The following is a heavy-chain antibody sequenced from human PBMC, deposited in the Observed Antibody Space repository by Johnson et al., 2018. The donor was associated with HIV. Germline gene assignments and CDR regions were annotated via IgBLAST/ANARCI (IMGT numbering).Heavy chain of an antibody. CDR3: ARDLGGSSSPHAFDI. D-gene: IGHD6-6*01. V-gene: IGHV3-30*04. Sequence: QVQLVESGGGVVQPGRSLRLSCAASGLTFSSYAMHWVRQAPGKGLEWVAVISYDGSNKYYADSVKGRFTISRDNSKNTLYLQMNSLRAEDTAVYYCARDLGGSSSPHAFDIWGQGTMVTVSS. CDR1: GLTFSSYA. CDR2: ISYDGSNK. J-gene: IGHJ3*02.